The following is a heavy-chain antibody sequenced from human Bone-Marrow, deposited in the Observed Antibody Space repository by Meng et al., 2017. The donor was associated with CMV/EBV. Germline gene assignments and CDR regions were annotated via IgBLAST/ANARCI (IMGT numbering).Heavy chain of an antibody. J-gene: IGHJ4*02. CDR2: ISYDGSKK. V-gene: IGHV3-30-3*01. CDR1: GFTFSSYA. CDR3: ARVDY. Sequence: GGSLRLSCAASGFTFSSYAMHWVRQAPGKGLEWVAVISYDGSKKYYADSVKGRFTISRDNSKTTLYLQMNSLRGEDTARYYCARVDYWGQGALVTVSS.